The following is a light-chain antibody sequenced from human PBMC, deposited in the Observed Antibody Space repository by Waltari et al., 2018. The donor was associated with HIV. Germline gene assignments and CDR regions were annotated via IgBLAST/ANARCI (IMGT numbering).Light chain of an antibody. Sequence: QSVLTQPHSASGTPGQRVIISCSGSNYNVGSDVVNWYQQLPGTAPKLLIYGDNERPSGVPDRFSGSKSGASASLAISDLQSEDEAEYYCAAWDARLNEYLFGTGTKVTVL. CDR2: GDN. V-gene: IGLV1-44*01. CDR1: NYNVGSDV. CDR3: AAWDARLNEYL. J-gene: IGLJ1*01.